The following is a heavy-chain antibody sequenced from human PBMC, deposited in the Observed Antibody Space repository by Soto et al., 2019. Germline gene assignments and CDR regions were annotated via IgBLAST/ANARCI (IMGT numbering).Heavy chain of an antibody. J-gene: IGHJ4*02. Sequence: EVQLVESGGDLVQPGGSLRLSCVASGFSFSSYWIHWVRHVPGKGLVWVSRINGAGSNTDYADSVKGRFTISRDNTKNTLYLQMNSLRADDTAVYYCARDHSGGNTDYWGQGTLVTVSS. CDR2: INGAGSNT. V-gene: IGHV3-74*01. D-gene: IGHD2-15*01. CDR1: GFSFSSYW. CDR3: ARDHSGGNTDY.